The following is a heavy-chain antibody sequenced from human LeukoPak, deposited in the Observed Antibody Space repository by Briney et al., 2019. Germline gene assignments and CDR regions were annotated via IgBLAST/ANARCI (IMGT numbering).Heavy chain of an antibody. V-gene: IGHV3-30*19. Sequence: GGSLRLSCVASGFTFSTSGMHWVRQAPGKGLEWVALKQYDGSTTFYADSVKGRFTISRDNSKNTVYLQMNSLRTDDTAVYYCGRETSGYYVHAFDPRGQGTLVTVSS. CDR3: GRETSGYYVHAFDP. J-gene: IGHJ5*02. D-gene: IGHD3-3*01. CDR1: GFTFSTSG. CDR2: KQYDGSTT.